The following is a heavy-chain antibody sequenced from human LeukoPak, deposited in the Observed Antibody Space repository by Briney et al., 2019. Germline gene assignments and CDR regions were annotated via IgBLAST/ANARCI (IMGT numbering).Heavy chain of an antibody. CDR2: IDPDDSGS. CDR3: AGVRAGANRAFDV. CDR1: GFTFSSYA. D-gene: IGHD4/OR15-4a*01. J-gene: IGHJ3*01. V-gene: IGHV3-74*01. Sequence: TGGSLRLSCAASGFTFSSYAMHWVRQAPGEGLVWVSRIDPDDSGSSYADSVKGRFTISRDNAKNTLWLQMNSLRADDTAVYYCAGVRAGANRAFDVWGQGTVVAVSS.